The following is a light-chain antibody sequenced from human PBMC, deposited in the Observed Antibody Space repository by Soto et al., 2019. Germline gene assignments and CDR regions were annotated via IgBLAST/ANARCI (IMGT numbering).Light chain of an antibody. Sequence: QSVLTQSPSASASLGASVKLTCTLSSGHSSYAIAWHQQQPEKGPRYLMKLNSDGSHSKGDGIPDRFSGSSSGAERYLTISSLQSEDEADYYCQNWGTGSKVFGGGTKLTVL. CDR2: LNSDGSH. V-gene: IGLV4-69*01. CDR1: SGHSSYA. J-gene: IGLJ2*01. CDR3: QNWGTGSKV.